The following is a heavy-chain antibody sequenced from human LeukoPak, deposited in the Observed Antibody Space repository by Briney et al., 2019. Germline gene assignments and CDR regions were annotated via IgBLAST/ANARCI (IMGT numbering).Heavy chain of an antibody. J-gene: IGHJ5*02. CDR2: INYSGST. D-gene: IGHD2-8*01. V-gene: IGHV4-39*01. CDR1: GGSIGSSSWY. Sequence: PSETLSLTCTVSGGSIGSSSWYWGWIRQSPGKGLEWIGMINYSGSTHYNPSLKNRVTISVDPSRNQFSVKLNSMTATDTAMYFCATLPGGLRANWFDPWGQGTLVTVSS. CDR3: ATLPGGLRANWFDP.